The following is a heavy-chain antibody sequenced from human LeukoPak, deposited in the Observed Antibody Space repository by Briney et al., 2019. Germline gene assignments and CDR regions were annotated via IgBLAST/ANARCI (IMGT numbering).Heavy chain of an antibody. J-gene: IGHJ4*02. CDR1: GFKFDTYA. D-gene: IGHD6-19*01. Sequence: GGSLRLSCAPPGFKFDTYAMHWVRQAPGKGLEWVALISYDGGNIYYGDSVRGRFTISRDNDNNMLYLQMNSLRPEDTAVYYCARDPPFGNGWSQNFFDYWGQGTLVIVSS. V-gene: IGHV3-30*04. CDR3: ARDPPFGNGWSQNFFDY. CDR2: ISYDGGNI.